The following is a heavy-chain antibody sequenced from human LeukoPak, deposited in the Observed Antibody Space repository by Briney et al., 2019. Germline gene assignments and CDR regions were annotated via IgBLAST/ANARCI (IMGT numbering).Heavy chain of an antibody. V-gene: IGHV4-59*01. D-gene: IGHD6-19*01. J-gene: IGHJ4*02. Sequence: SETLSLTCTVSGGSISSYYWTWIRQPPGKGLEWIGYIYYSGSTNYNPSFKSRVTTSVDTSKNQFSLKLSSLTAADTAVYYCARGGGSEFLGWPDYWGQGTLVTVSS. CDR2: IYYSGST. CDR3: ARGGGSEFLGWPDY. CDR1: GGSISSYY.